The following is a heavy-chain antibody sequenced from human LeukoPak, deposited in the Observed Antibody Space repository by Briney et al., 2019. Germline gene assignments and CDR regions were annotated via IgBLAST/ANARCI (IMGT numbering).Heavy chain of an antibody. D-gene: IGHD6-19*01. Sequence: GGSLRLSCAASGFTFSSYAMSWVRQAPGKGLEWVSAISGSGGSTYYADSVKGRYTISRDNSKNTLYLQMNSLRAEDTAVYFCAKDPGQWLAYFDYWGQGTLVTVSS. CDR2: ISGSGGST. CDR3: AKDPGQWLAYFDY. V-gene: IGHV3-23*01. J-gene: IGHJ4*02. CDR1: GFTFSSYA.